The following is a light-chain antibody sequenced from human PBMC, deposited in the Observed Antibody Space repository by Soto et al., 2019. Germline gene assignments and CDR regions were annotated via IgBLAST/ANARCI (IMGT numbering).Light chain of an antibody. CDR3: MQALQTPGT. V-gene: IGKV2-28*01. Sequence: DIVMTQSPLSLPVTPGEPASISCRSSQSLRHSNGYNYLDWYLQKQGQSPQLLIYLGSNRASGVPDRFSGSGSGTDFTLKISRVEAEDVGVYYCMQALQTPGTFGGGTKVEIK. J-gene: IGKJ4*01. CDR1: QSLRHSNGYNY. CDR2: LGS.